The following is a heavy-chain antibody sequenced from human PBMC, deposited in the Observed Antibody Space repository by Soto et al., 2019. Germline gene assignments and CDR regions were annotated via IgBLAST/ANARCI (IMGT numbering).Heavy chain of an antibody. CDR1: GYTFSSFA. V-gene: IGHV1-3*01. J-gene: IGHJ4*02. CDR2: INAGNGDT. D-gene: IGHD1-26*01. Sequence: QVQLVQSWAEVKKPGASVKVSCKASGYTFSSFAIHWVRQAPGQRLEWMGWINAGNGDTKYSQKFQGRVTIARDTAASTAYMELGSLTFEDTAVYYCARKVGASAYWGQGTLVTVSS. CDR3: ARKVGASAY.